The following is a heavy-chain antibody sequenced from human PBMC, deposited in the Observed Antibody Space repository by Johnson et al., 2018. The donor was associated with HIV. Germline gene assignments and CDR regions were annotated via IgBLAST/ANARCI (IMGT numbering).Heavy chain of an antibody. CDR2: IGTAGDT. D-gene: IGHD6-19*01. CDR3: ASGVRYSGGYQGFDI. V-gene: IGHV3-13*01. CDR1: GFTFSNAW. J-gene: IGHJ3*02. Sequence: VQLVESGGGLVQPGGSLRLSCAASGFTFSNAWMSWVRQAPGKGLEWVSAIGTAGDTYYPGSVKGRFIISRDNAKKSLYMQMNSLRAEDTALYYCASGVRYSGGYQGFDIWGQGTMVTVSS.